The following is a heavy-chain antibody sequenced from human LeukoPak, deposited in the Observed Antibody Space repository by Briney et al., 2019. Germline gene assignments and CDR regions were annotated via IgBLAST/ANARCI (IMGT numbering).Heavy chain of an antibody. V-gene: IGHV1-69*01. Sequence: LGSTVKVSCKASGGTFSSYATSGVPQAPGQGLEWMGGIIPIFGTANYAQKFQGRVTITADESTSTADMEPSSLISEDTAVYYCAREWENDLGFGPQGQVTLVTVAS. D-gene: IGHD1-26*01. CDR1: GGTFSSYA. J-gene: IGHJ5*02. CDR3: AREWENDLGFGP. CDR2: IIPIFGTA.